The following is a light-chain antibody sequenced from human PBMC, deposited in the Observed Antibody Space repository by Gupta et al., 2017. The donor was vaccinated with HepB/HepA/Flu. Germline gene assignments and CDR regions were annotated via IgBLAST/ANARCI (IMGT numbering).Light chain of an antibody. Sequence: EIVLTQSPGTLSLSPGERATLSCRASQSVSSSFLAWEQQKPGQAPRLIIYDASSRDLDITARFCGRGETTDFTRTSSIREKEACAAYYGQHYCSSLAFGPGTKVEIK. CDR3: QHYCSSLA. V-gene: IGKV3-20*01. CDR1: QSVSSSF. J-gene: IGKJ3*01. CDR2: DAS.